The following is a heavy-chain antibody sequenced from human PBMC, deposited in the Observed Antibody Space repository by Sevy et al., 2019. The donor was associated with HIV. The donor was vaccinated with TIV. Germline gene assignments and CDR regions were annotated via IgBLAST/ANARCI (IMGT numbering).Heavy chain of an antibody. D-gene: IGHD3-3*01. V-gene: IGHV3-30-3*01. CDR2: ISYDGSNQ. J-gene: IGHJ6*02. CDR3: ARDGMRPTYYDFWSGYQTLYGMDV. Sequence: GGSLRLSCAASGFTFSSYAMHWVRQAPGKGLEWVAVISYDGSNQYYADSVKGRFTISRDNSKNTLYLQMNSLRAEDTAVYYCARDGMRPTYYDFWSGYQTLYGMDVWGQGTTVNVSS. CDR1: GFTFSSYA.